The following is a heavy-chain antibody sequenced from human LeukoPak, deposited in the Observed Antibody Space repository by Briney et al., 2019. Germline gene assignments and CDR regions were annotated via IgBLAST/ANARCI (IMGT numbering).Heavy chain of an antibody. CDR2: ISSSSSYI. CDR1: GFTFSSYS. V-gene: IGHV3-21*01. Sequence: GGSLRLSCAVSGFTFSSYSMNWVRQAPGQGLEWVSSISSSSSYIYYADSVKGRFTISRDNATNSLYLQMNRLRAEDTAVYFCARGRGRGVIIEYIDHWGQGTLVTVSS. J-gene: IGHJ4*02. CDR3: ARGRGRGVIIEYIDH. D-gene: IGHD3-10*01.